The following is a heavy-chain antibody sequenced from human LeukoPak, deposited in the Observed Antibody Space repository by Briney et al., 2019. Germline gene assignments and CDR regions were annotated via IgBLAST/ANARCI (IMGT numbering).Heavy chain of an antibody. Sequence: GGSLRLSCAASGFTSSSYAMSWVRQAPGKGLEWVSAISGSGGSTYYADSVKGRFTISRDNSKNTLYLQMNSLRAEDTVVYYCANSVVGSGYDRAYYFDYWGQGTMVTVSS. CDR2: ISGSGGST. CDR3: ANSVVGSGYDRAYYFDY. V-gene: IGHV3-23*01. CDR1: GFTSSSYA. J-gene: IGHJ4*02. D-gene: IGHD5-12*01.